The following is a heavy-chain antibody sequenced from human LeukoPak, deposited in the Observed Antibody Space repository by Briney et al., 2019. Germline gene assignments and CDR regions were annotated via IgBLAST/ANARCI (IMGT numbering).Heavy chain of an antibody. V-gene: IGHV1-69*13. CDR3: ARGLSWQWLPDY. D-gene: IGHD6-19*01. J-gene: IGHJ4*02. Sequence: VKVSCKASGGTFSSYAISWVRQAPGQGLEWMGGIIPIFGTANYAQKFQGRVTITADKSTSTAYMELSSLRSEDTAVYYCARGLSWQWLPDYWGRGTLVTVSS. CDR1: GGTFSSYA. CDR2: IIPIFGTA.